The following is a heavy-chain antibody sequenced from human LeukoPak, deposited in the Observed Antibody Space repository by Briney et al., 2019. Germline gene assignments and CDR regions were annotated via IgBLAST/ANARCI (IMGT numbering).Heavy chain of an antibody. Sequence: ASVKVSCKASGYTFTGYYMHWVRQAPGQGLEWMGWINPNSGGTNYAQKFQGRVTMTRDTSISPAYMELSRLRSDDTAVYYCARERYQKQQVDYWGQGTLVTVSS. D-gene: IGHD6-13*01. CDR2: INPNSGGT. J-gene: IGHJ4*02. V-gene: IGHV1-2*02. CDR3: ARERYQKQQVDY. CDR1: GYTFTGYY.